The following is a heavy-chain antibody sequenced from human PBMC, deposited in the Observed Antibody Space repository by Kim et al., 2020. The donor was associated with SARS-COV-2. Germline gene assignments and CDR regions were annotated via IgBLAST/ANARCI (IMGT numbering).Heavy chain of an antibody. CDR3: TREISGGLIVPGY. D-gene: IGHD3-16*02. CDR1: GYTFTHYG. CDR2: ISAYNGYT. J-gene: IGHJ4*02. Sequence: ASVKVSCKASGYTFTHYGFSWVRQAPGQGLEWMGWISAYNGYTNYAQNLQGRLTLTTDTSTGTAYMELRSLTSDDTAVYYCTREISGGLIVPGYWGQGTLVTVSS. V-gene: IGHV1-18*01.